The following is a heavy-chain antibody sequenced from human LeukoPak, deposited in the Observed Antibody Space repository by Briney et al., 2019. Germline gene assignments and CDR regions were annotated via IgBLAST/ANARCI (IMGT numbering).Heavy chain of an antibody. Sequence: TGGSLRLSCAASGFTFSSYGMHWVRQAPGKGLEWVAVISYDGSNKYYADSVKGRFTISRDNSKNTLYLQMNSLRAEDTAVYYCARDLEDCSGGSCYSWFDPWGQGTLVTVSS. CDR3: ARDLEDCSGGSCYSWFDP. V-gene: IGHV3-30*03. D-gene: IGHD2-15*01. CDR2: ISYDGSNK. CDR1: GFTFSSYG. J-gene: IGHJ5*02.